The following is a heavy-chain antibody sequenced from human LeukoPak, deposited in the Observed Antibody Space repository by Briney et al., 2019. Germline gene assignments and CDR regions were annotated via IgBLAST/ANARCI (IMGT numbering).Heavy chain of an antibody. CDR1: GFTFSSYA. J-gene: IGHJ4*02. CDR2: ISGSGGST. Sequence: GGSLRLSCAASGFTFSSYAMSWVRQAPGKGLEWVSAISGSGGSTYYADYVKGRFTISRDNSKNTLYLQMNSLTVEDTALYYCSRDGRPCDYWGQGTLVTVSS. V-gene: IGHV3-23*01. CDR3: SRDGRPCDY. D-gene: IGHD3/OR15-3a*01.